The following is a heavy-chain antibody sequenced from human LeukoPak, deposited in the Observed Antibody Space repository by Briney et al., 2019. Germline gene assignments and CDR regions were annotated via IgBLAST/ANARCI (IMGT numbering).Heavy chain of an antibody. J-gene: IGHJ2*01. Sequence: SETLSLTCTVSGGSISSSSYYWGWIRQPPGKGLEWIGNIYYSGSTYYNPSLKSRVTISVDTSKNQFSLKLSSVTAADTAVYYCARHPPFRSDNPDSSSWYSWPYWYFDLWGRGTLVTVSS. V-gene: IGHV4-39*01. CDR3: ARHPPFRSDNPDSSSWYSWPYWYFDL. CDR2: IYYSGST. D-gene: IGHD6-13*01. CDR1: GGSISSSSYY.